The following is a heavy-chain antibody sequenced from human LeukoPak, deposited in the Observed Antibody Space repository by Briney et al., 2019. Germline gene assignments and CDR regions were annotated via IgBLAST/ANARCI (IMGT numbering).Heavy chain of an antibody. CDR2: IYYSGST. J-gene: IGHJ4*02. V-gene: IGHV4-31*03. CDR3: ARERRGYSYGPQVIDY. D-gene: IGHD5-18*01. Sequence: SETLSLTCTVFGGSISSGGYYWSWIRQHPGKGLEWIGYIYYSGSTYYNPSLKSRVTISVDTSKNQFSLKLSSVTAADTAVYYCARERRGYSYGPQVIDYWGQGTLVTVSS. CDR1: GGSISSGGYY.